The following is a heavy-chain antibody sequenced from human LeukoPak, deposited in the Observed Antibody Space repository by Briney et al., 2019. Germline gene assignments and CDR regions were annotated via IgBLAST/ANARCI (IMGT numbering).Heavy chain of an antibody. D-gene: IGHD2-2*01. V-gene: IGHV1-2*02. CDR2: INPNSGGT. CDR1: GYTFTGYY. J-gene: IGHJ4*02. Sequence: GASVKVSCKASGYTFTGYYMHWVRQAPGQGLEWMGWINPNSGGTNYAQKFQGRVTMTRDTSISTAYMELSRLRSDDTAVYYCARDSLVVPAAYDYWGQGTLVTVSS. CDR3: ARDSLVVPAAYDY.